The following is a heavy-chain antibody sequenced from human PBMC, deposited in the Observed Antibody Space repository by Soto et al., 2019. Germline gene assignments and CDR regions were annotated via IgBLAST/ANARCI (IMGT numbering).Heavy chain of an antibody. Sequence: SETLSLTCAVYGGSFSGYYWSWIRQPPGKGLEWIGEINHSGSTNYNPSLKSRVTISVDTSKNQFSLKLSSVTAADTAVYYCARRNGDLYFDYWGQGTLVTVSS. D-gene: IGHD4-17*01. CDR3: ARRNGDLYFDY. CDR2: INHSGST. J-gene: IGHJ4*02. CDR1: GGSFSGYY. V-gene: IGHV4-34*01.